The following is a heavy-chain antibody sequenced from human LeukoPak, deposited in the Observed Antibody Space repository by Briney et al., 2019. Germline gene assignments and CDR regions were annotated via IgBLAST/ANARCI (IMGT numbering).Heavy chain of an antibody. Sequence: PGGSLRLSCAASGFTFSSYSMNWVRQAPGKGLEWVSSISSNSSYIYYADSVKGRFTISRDNAKGSLYLQMNSLRAEDTAVYYCARDLTRVAADAFDIWGQGTMVTVSS. V-gene: IGHV3-21*01. CDR2: ISSNSSYI. CDR1: GFTFSSYS. J-gene: IGHJ3*02. CDR3: ARDLTRVAADAFDI. D-gene: IGHD6-19*01.